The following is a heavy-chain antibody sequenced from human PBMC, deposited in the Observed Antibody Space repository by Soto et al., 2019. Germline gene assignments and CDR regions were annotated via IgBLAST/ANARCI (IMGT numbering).Heavy chain of an antibody. D-gene: IGHD3-9*01. CDR2: ISCSGGST. Sequence: EGSRRLSCAASGFTFSSYAMIWVRQAPGKGLEWDSAISCSGGSTYYADSVKGRFTISRDNSKNTLYLQMNSLRAEDTAVYYCAKGRYDILTGYYNFDYWGQGTLVTISS. CDR3: AKGRYDILTGYYNFDY. CDR1: GFTFSSYA. J-gene: IGHJ4*02. V-gene: IGHV3-23*01.